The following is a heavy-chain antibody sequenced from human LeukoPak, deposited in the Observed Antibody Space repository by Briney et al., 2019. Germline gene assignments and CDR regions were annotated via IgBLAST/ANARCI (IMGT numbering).Heavy chain of an antibody. CDR2: IYYNGRT. J-gene: IGHJ5*02. V-gene: IGHV4-39*01. D-gene: IGHD6-25*01. CDR3: ARRSGRTPNYFDP. CDR1: GGSISSTSYY. Sequence: PSETLSLTCTVSGGSISSTSYYWAWIRQPPGKGLEWIGAIYYNGRTFYNPFLESRVTISVDTSKNQFSLKLSSVTAADTAVYYCARRSGRTPNYFDPWGQGALVTVSS.